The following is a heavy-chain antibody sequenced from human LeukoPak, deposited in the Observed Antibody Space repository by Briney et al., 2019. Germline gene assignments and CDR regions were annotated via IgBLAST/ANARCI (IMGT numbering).Heavy chain of an antibody. CDR2: IKQDGSEK. Sequence: GGSLRLSCAASGFTFSSYWMSWVRQAPGKGLEWLANIKQDGSEKYYVDSVKGRFTISRDNAKNSLYLQMNSLRAEDTAVYYWARAQESGIAAAGDYYYYYMDVWGKGTTVTVSS. CDR3: ARAQESGIAAAGDYYYYYMDV. D-gene: IGHD6-13*01. V-gene: IGHV3-7*01. CDR1: GFTFSSYW. J-gene: IGHJ6*03.